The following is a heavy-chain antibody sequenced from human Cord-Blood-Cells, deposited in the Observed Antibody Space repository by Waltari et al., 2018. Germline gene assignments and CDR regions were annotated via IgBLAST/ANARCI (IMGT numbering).Heavy chain of an antibody. J-gene: IGHJ4*02. CDR1: GGSFSGYY. D-gene: IGHD3-9*01. CDR2: INHSGST. CDR3: AAGYYFDY. Sequence: QVQLQHWGAGLLKPSETLSLTCAAYGGSFSGYYWSWIRQPPGKGLAWIVEINHSGSTNYNPSLKSRVTISVDTSKNQFSLKLSSVTAADTAVYYCAAGYYFDYWGQGTLVTVSS. V-gene: IGHV4-34*01.